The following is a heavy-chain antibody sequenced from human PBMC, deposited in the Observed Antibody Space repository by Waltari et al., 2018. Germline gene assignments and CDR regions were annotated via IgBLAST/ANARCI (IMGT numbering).Heavy chain of an antibody. CDR3: ARGGGSGSYPYDY. D-gene: IGHD3-10*01. Sequence: QVQLQESGPGLVKPSQTLSLTCTVSGGSISSGSYYWSWIRQPAGKGLEWIGRIYTSGGTNYNPSLKSRVTISVDTSKNQSSLKLSSVTAADTAVYYCARGGGSGSYPYDYWGQGTLVTVSS. CDR1: GGSISSGSYY. J-gene: IGHJ4*02. V-gene: IGHV4-61*02. CDR2: IYTSGGT.